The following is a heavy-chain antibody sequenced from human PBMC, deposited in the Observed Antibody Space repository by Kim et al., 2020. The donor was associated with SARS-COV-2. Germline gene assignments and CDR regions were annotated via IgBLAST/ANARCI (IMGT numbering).Heavy chain of an antibody. CDR3: AKEEGSGYSSGWTYYYYGRDV. CDR2: ISYDGSNK. D-gene: IGHD6-19*01. CDR1: GFTFSSYG. V-gene: IGHV3-30*18. Sequence: GGSLRLSCAASGFTFSSYGMHWVRQAPGKGLEWVAVISYDGSNKYYADSVKGRFTISRDNSKNTLYLQMNSLRAEDTAVYYCAKEEGSGYSSGWTYYYYGRDVWGQGTTFTASS. J-gene: IGHJ6*02.